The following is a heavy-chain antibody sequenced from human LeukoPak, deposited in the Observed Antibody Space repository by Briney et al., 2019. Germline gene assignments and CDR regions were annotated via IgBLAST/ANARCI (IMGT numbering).Heavy chain of an antibody. CDR3: ARASFIVVVPAATTFDY. Sequence: GGSLRLSCAASGFTFDDYGMSWVRQAPGKGLEWVSGINWNGGSTGYADSVKGRFTMTRDNAKNSLYLQMNSLRAEDTALYYCARASFIVVVPAATTFDYWGQGTLVTVSS. D-gene: IGHD2-2*01. CDR2: INWNGGST. V-gene: IGHV3-20*04. J-gene: IGHJ4*02. CDR1: GFTFDDYG.